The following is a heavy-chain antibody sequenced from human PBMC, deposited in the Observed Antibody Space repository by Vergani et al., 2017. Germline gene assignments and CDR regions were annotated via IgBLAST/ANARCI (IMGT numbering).Heavy chain of an antibody. CDR2: SSWTVGHI. Sequence: EVQLLESGGGLVQPGGSLRLSCAASGFTFSSYAMSWVRQAPGKGLEWVAGSSWTVGHIGYADSVKGRFNISRYDAKNSLTLQMSRLRPEDTAVYYCARGMGDCMDVWGKGATVTVSS. CDR1: GFTFSSYA. V-gene: IGHV3-9*01. J-gene: IGHJ6*03. D-gene: IGHD3-16*01. CDR3: ARGMGDCMDV.